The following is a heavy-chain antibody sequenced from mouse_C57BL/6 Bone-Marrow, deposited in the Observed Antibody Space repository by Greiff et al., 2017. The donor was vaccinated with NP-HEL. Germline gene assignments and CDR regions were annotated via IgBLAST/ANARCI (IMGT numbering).Heavy chain of an antibody. CDR3: ARLGRGNAMDY. Sequence: QVHVKQPGAELVKPGASVKLSCKASGYTFTSYWMHWVKQRPGQGLEWIGMIHPNSGSTNYNEKFKSKATLTVDKSSSTAYMQLSSLTSEDSAVYYCARLGRGNAMDYWGQGTSVTVSS. CDR1: GYTFTSYW. V-gene: IGHV1-64*01. D-gene: IGHD3-3*01. CDR2: IHPNSGST. J-gene: IGHJ4*01.